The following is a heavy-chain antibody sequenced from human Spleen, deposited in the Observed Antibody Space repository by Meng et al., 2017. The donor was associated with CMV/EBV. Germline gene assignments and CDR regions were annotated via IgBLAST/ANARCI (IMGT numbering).Heavy chain of an antibody. J-gene: IGHJ4*02. CDR2: IDPDGTSI. CDR1: GFTFSSYW. Sequence: GESLKISCAASGFTFSSYWMHWVRQAPGKGLVWVSQIDPDGTSITYADSVKGRFTISRDNAKNTVYLQMNTLRAEDTAVYYCSILSLSTPSDYWGRGTLVTVSS. V-gene: IGHV3-74*01. D-gene: IGHD3-16*02. CDR3: SILSLSTPSDY.